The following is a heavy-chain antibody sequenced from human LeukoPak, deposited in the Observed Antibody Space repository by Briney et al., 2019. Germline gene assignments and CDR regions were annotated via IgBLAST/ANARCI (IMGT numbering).Heavy chain of an antibody. D-gene: IGHD5-24*01. CDR1: GFTFSSSW. CDR3: ARGRRGRDGYNSDY. J-gene: IGHJ4*02. CDR2: INHSGST. Sequence: GSLRLSCAASGFTFSSSWLAWVRQAPGKGLEWIGEINHSGSTNYNPSLKSRVTISVDTSKNQFSLKLSSVTAADTAVYYCARGRRGRDGYNSDYWGQGTLVTVSS. V-gene: IGHV4-34*01.